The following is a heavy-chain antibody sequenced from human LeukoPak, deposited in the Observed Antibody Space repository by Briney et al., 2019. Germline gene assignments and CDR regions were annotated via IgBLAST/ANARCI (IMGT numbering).Heavy chain of an antibody. Sequence: SETLSLTCTVSGGSISSYYWSWIRQPPGKGLEWIGYIYYSGSTNYNPSLKSRVTISVDTSKNQFSLKLSSVTAADTAVYYCARGYCSGGSCYPDYWGQGTLVTVSS. CDR1: GGSISSYY. CDR3: ARGYCSGGSCYPDY. D-gene: IGHD2-15*01. J-gene: IGHJ4*02. CDR2: IYYSGST. V-gene: IGHV4-59*01.